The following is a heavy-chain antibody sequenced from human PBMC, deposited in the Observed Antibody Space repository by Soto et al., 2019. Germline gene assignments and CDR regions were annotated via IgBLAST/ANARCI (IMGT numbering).Heavy chain of an antibody. CDR3: ARGFGSWSYSPLRYYYYMDV. CDR1: GFSLSTSGVG. D-gene: IGHD3-10*01. CDR2: IYWDDDK. J-gene: IGHJ6*03. Sequence: SGPTLVNPTQTLTLTCTFSGFSLSTSGVGVGWIRQPPGKALEWLALIYWDDDKRYSPSLKSRLTITKDTSKNQVVLTMTNMDPVDTATYYCARGFGSWSYSPLRYYYYMDVWGKGTTVTVSS. V-gene: IGHV2-5*02.